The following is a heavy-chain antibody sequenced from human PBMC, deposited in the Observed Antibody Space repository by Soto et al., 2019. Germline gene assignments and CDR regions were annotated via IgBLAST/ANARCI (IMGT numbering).Heavy chain of an antibody. D-gene: IGHD1-26*01. CDR2: ISSSSSYI. CDR3: ARVTLVGAIHADAFYI. CDR1: GFTFSSYS. J-gene: IGHJ3*02. V-gene: IGHV3-21*01. Sequence: GGSLRLSCAASGFTFSSYSMNWVRQAPGKGLEWVSSISSSSSYIYYANSVKGRFTISRDNAKNSLYLQMNSLRAEDTAVYYCARVTLVGAIHADAFYIWGKGTMVTVSS.